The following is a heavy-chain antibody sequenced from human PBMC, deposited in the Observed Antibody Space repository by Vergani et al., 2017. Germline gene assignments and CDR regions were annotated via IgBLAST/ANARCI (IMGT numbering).Heavy chain of an antibody. CDR3: ASLRFGRAFDI. CDR1: GFTFSSYW. D-gene: IGHD3-10*01. CDR2: IKQDGSEK. V-gene: IGHV3-7*01. Sequence: DVRLVESGGGVVQPGGSLRLSCAASGFTFSSYWMSWVRQAPGKGLEWVANIKQDGSEKYYVDSVKGRFTISRDNAKNSLYLQMNSLRAEDTAVYYCASLRFGRAFDIWGQGTMVTVSS. J-gene: IGHJ3*02.